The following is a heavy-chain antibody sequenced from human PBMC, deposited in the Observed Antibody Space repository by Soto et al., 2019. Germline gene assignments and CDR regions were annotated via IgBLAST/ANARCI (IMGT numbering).Heavy chain of an antibody. CDR2: ISYDGSNK. V-gene: IGHV3-30*03. D-gene: IGHD6-13*01. CDR3: ARHTSSWSGFDP. Sequence: PGGSLRLSCAASGFTFSSYGMHWVRQAPGKGLEWVAVISYDGSNKYYADSVKGRFTISRDNSKNTLYLQMNSLRAEDTAVYYCARHTSSWSGFDPWGQGTLVTVSS. J-gene: IGHJ5*02. CDR1: GFTFSSYG.